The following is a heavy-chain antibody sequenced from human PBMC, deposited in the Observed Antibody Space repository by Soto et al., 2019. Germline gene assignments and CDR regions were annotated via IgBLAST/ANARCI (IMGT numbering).Heavy chain of an antibody. D-gene: IGHD2-2*02. CDR3: AREGRGKKAGYNGLVSLGY. V-gene: IGHV1-69*06. Sequence: QVQLVQSGAEVKTPGSSLKVPCKVSGSRFSNYVISWVRQAPGHGLEGLGRIIPIFNSTKYAQNFQGRVTITADKSTSTASLELSSLRSDDTAVYYCAREGRGKKAGYNGLVSLGYWGQGTLVTVSS. CDR1: GSRFSNYV. CDR2: IIPIFNST. J-gene: IGHJ4*02.